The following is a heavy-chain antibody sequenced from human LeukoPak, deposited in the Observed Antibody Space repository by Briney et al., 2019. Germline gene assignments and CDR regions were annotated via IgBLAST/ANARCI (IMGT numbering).Heavy chain of an antibody. CDR1: GFTVSSNS. V-gene: IGHV3-53*01. J-gene: IGHJ4*02. D-gene: IGHD3-10*01. CDR3: AKGPYGSGSYFFDY. Sequence: GGSLRLSCTVSGFTVSSNSMSWVRQAPGKGLEWVSFIYSAGNTHYSDSVKGRFTISIDNSKNTLYLQMNSLRAEDTALYYCAKGPYGSGSYFFDYWGQGTLVTVSS. CDR2: IYSAGNT.